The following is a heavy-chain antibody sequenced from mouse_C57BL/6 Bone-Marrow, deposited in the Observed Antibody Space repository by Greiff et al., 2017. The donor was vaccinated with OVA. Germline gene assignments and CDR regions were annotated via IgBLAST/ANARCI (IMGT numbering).Heavy chain of an antibody. Sequence: EVHLVESGGGLVKPGGSLKLSCAASGFTFSDYGMHWVRQAPEKGLEWVAYISSGSSTIYYADTVKGRFTISRDNAKNTLFLQMTSVRSEDTAMYYCARINYWYFDVWGTGTTVTVSS. J-gene: IGHJ1*03. CDR2: ISSGSSTI. CDR1: GFTFSDYG. V-gene: IGHV5-17*01. CDR3: ARINYWYFDV.